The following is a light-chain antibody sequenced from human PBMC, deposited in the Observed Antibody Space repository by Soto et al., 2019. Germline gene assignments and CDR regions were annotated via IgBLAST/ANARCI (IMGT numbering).Light chain of an antibody. CDR3: QQYGSSPWT. V-gene: IGKV3-20*01. CDR1: EGVASTS. J-gene: IGKJ1*01. CDR2: GAS. Sequence: VLTQSPGTLSLSPGERATLSCRASEGVASTSLAWYQHKPGQSPRLLFFGASNRATGIPDRFSGSGSGTDCTLTSSRVEPEDVAVYYCQQYGSSPWTLGQGNKVDIK.